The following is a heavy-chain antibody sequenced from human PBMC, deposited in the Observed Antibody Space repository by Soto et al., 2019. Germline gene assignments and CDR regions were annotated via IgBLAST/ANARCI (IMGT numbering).Heavy chain of an antibody. V-gene: IGHV1-69*02. Sequence: QVQLVQSGAEVKKPGSSVKVSCKASGGTFSSYTISWVRQAPGQGLEWMGRIIPILGIANYAQKFQGRVTITADKATSAVYMELSSMRSEDTAVYYCARGGIGYCSSTSWYSYYYYMGVLFKGTTVTVSS. CDR2: IIPILGIA. D-gene: IGHD2-2*02. CDR1: GGTFSSYT. CDR3: ARGGIGYCSSTSWYSYYYYMGV. J-gene: IGHJ6*03.